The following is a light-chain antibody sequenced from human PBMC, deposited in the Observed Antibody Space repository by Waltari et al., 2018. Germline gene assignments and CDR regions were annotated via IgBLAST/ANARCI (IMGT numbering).Light chain of an antibody. Sequence: QSALTQPRSVSGSPGQPVPISCPGTINDVGGYNYVSWYQQHPGKAPQLSIYAVTTRSSGCPDSFSGSKFGNSSSLTCSGLQADDEADYYCCSYAGRNTYWVFGGGTKLTVL. V-gene: IGLV2-11*01. CDR3: CSYAGRNTYWV. J-gene: IGLJ3*02. CDR2: AVT. CDR1: INDVGGYNY.